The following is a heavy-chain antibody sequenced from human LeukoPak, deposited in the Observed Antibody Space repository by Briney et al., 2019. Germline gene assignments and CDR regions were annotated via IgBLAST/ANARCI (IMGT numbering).Heavy chain of an antibody. J-gene: IGHJ3*02. V-gene: IGHV3-21*01. D-gene: IGHD3-9*01. CDR2: ISSSSSYI. Sequence: GGSLRLSCAASGFTFSSYSKNWVRQAPGKGLEWVSSISSSSSYIYYADSVKGRFTISRDNAKNSLYLQMNSLRAEDTAVYYCARVAHVLRYFDWEGAFDIWGQGTMVTVSS. CDR3: ARVAHVLRYFDWEGAFDI. CDR1: GFTFSSYS.